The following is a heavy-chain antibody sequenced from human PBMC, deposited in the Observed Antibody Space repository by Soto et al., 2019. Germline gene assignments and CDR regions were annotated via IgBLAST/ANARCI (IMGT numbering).Heavy chain of an antibody. D-gene: IGHD1-1*01. J-gene: IGHJ2*01. CDR3: AIDPWGGTPRVFWYLDL. Sequence: PGGSLRLSCAASGFTFSSYAMHWVRQAPGKGLEWVAVISYDGSNKYYADSVKGRFTISRDNSKNTLYLQMNSLRAEDTAVYYCAIDPWGGTPRVFWYLDLWGRGTWVTVSS. CDR2: ISYDGSNK. CDR1: GFTFSSYA. V-gene: IGHV3-30-3*01.